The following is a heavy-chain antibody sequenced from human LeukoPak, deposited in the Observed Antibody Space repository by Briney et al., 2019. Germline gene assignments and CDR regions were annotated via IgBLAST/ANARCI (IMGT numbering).Heavy chain of an antibody. Sequence: GRSLRLSCAASGFTFSDYYMSWIRQAPGKGLEWVSYISNSGSTMYYADSVRGRFTISRDNAKNSLYLQMISLRAEDTAVYYCARGARLDTPNECRLVYWGQGTLVTVAS. CDR1: GFTFSDYY. CDR2: ISNSGSTM. CDR3: ARGARLDTPNECRLVY. J-gene: IGHJ4*01. D-gene: IGHD1-1*01. V-gene: IGHV3-11*01.